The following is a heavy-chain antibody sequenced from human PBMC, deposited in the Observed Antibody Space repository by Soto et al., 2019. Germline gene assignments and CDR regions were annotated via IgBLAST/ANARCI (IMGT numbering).Heavy chain of an antibody. CDR3: ARGPRYCSGGSCYAEYFQH. Sequence: QLQLQESGSGLVKPSQTLSLTCAVSGGSISSGGDSWSWIRQPPGKGLEWIGYIYHSGSTYYNPYLKSRVTISVDRSKNQFSLKLSSVTAADTAVYYCARGPRYCSGGSCYAEYFQHWGQGTLVTVSS. CDR2: IYHSGST. CDR1: GGSISSGGDS. J-gene: IGHJ1*01. D-gene: IGHD2-15*01. V-gene: IGHV4-30-2*01.